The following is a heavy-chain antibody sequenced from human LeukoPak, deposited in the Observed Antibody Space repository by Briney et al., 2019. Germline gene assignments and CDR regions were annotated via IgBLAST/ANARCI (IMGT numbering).Heavy chain of an antibody. Sequence: GSLRLSCAASGFSFSSYNMNWVRQPPGKGLEWIGEIYHSGSTNYNPSLKSRVTISVDKSKNQFSLKLSSVTAADTAVYYCARDNGGYSYVYVYWGQGTLVTVSS. D-gene: IGHD5-18*01. CDR1: GFSFSSYNM. J-gene: IGHJ4*02. V-gene: IGHV4-4*02. CDR2: IYHSGST. CDR3: ARDNGGYSYVYVY.